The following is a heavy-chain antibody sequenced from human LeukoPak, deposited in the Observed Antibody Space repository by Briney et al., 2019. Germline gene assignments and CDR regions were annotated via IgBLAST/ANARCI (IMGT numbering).Heavy chain of an antibody. J-gene: IGHJ5*02. V-gene: IGHV1-8*03. CDR3: ARGRCSSTSCPSSYNWFDP. D-gene: IGHD2-2*01. Sequence: ASVKVSCKASGYTFTSYDIIWVREATGQGLGWMVWMNPNSGNTGYAQKFQGRVTITRNTSISTAYMELSSLRSEDTAVYYCARGRCSSTSCPSSYNWFDPWGQGTLVTVSS. CDR2: MNPNSGNT. CDR1: GYTFTSYD.